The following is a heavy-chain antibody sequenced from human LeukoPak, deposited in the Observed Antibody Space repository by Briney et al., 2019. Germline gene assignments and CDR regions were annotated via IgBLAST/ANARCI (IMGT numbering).Heavy chain of an antibody. J-gene: IGHJ5*02. V-gene: IGHV4-59*12. CDR1: GGSIISYY. CDR3: ARDGSYYYDSSPTTNWFDP. CDR2: IYHSGST. Sequence: SETLSLTCTVSGGSIISYYWNWFRQPPGKGLEWIGYIYHSGSTNYNPSLKSRVTISEDTSKNQFSLKLSSVTAADTAVYYCARDGSYYYDSSPTTNWFDPWGQGTLVTVSS. D-gene: IGHD3-22*01.